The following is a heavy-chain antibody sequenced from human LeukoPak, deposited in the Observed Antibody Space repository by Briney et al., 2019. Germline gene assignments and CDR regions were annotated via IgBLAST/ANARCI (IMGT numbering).Heavy chain of an antibody. Sequence: SETLSLTCTVSGGSISSSSFYWGWIRQPPGKGLEWIGSIYYSGSTYYNPSLKSRVTISVDTSKNQFSLKLSSVTAADTAVYYCARVDRAAAGSLDYWGQGTLVTVSS. CDR1: GGSISSSSFY. J-gene: IGHJ4*02. CDR2: IYYSGST. V-gene: IGHV4-39*07. D-gene: IGHD6-13*01. CDR3: ARVDRAAAGSLDY.